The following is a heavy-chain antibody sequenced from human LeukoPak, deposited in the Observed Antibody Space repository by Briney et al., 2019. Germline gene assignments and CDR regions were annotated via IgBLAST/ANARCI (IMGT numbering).Heavy chain of an antibody. D-gene: IGHD6-19*01. Sequence: ASVKVSCKASGYTFTGYYMHCVRQAPGQGLEWMGWINPNSGGTNYAQKFQGRVTMTRDTSISTAYMELSRLRSADTAVYYCARVAYSSGADYWGQGTLVTVSS. J-gene: IGHJ4*02. CDR1: GYTFTGYY. V-gene: IGHV1-2*02. CDR3: ARVAYSSGADY. CDR2: INPNSGGT.